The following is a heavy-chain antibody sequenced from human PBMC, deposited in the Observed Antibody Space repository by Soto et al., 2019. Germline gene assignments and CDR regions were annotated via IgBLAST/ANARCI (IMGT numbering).Heavy chain of an antibody. CDR2: IIPLFGSP. CDR3: AWTLAFCGGNCYLPDFDT. V-gene: IGHV1-69*01. J-gene: IGHJ4*02. CDR1: GGTFTNYD. Sequence: QVQLVQSGTAVQKPGSSVKLSCKTSGGTFTNYDISWVRQSPGQGLEWMGGIIPLFGSPHYSPKFEGRVTITADEVSTTAHLELSSLRLDDTAVYFCAWTLAFCGGNCYLPDFDTWGQGTLVIVSS. D-gene: IGHD2-21*01.